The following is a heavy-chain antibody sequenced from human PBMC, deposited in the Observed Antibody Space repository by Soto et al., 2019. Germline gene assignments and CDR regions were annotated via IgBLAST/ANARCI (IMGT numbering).Heavy chain of an antibody. J-gene: IGHJ6*03. CDR2: ISSSSSTI. D-gene: IGHD2-2*01. V-gene: IGHV3-48*01. CDR3: ARDLAYCSSTSCRNYYYYYMEV. Sequence: GKGLEWVSYISSSSSTIYYADSVKGRFTISRDNAKKSLYLQMNSLRAEDTAVYYCARDLAYCSSTSCRNYYYYYMEVRLKRTTVTVSS.